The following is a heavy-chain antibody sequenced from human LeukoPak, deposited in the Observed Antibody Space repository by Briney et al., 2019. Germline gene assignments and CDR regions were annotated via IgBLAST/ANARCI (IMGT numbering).Heavy chain of an antibody. CDR1: GFTFDHYT. Sequence: GGSLRLSCAASGFTFDHYTLYWVRQAPGKGPEWLSLINWDGGNTYYADSLKGRFTISRDNSKNSLYLQMRSLRTEDTAFYYCTKVKSEYSYVGPLDFWGRGTLVTVSS. D-gene: IGHD3-16*01. J-gene: IGHJ4*02. CDR3: TKVKSEYSYVGPLDF. CDR2: INWDGGNT. V-gene: IGHV3-43*01.